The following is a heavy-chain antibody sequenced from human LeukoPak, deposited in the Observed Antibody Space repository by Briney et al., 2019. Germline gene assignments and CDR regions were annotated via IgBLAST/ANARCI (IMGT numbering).Heavy chain of an antibody. D-gene: IGHD2-15*01. J-gene: IGHJ6*02. Sequence: PSETLSLTCTVYAGSISRYYWSWIRQPPGKGLEWIGYIYYSGSTNYNPSLKSRVTIPEDTSKNQFSLKLSSATAADTAVYYCARDVGVVVAATKYYYGMDVWGQGTTVTVSS. CDR3: ARDVGVVVAATKYYYGMDV. V-gene: IGHV4-59*01. CDR1: AGSISRYY. CDR2: IYYSGST.